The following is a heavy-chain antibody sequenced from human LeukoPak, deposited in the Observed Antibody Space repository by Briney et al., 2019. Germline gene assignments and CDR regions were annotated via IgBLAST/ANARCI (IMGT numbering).Heavy chain of an antibody. J-gene: IGHJ4*02. CDR2: IYTSGST. CDR1: GCSISRYY. Sequence: PSETLSLTCTVSGCSISRYYWSWIRQPPEKGLEWIGYIYTSGSTNYNPSLKSRVTISVDTSKNQFSLKLSSVTAADTAVYYCARAKWAVAGTWSRRGGYFDYWGQGTLVTVSS. CDR3: ARAKWAVAGTWSRRGGYFDY. D-gene: IGHD6-19*01. V-gene: IGHV4-4*09.